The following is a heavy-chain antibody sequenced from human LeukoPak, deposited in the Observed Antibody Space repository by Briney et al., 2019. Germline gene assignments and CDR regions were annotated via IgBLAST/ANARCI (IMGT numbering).Heavy chain of an antibody. CDR1: GGSISSRNYY. V-gene: IGHV4-39*01. CDR2: IYYSGST. Sequence: SETLSLTCTVSGGSISSRNYYWGWIRQPPGKGLEWIGSIYYSGSTYYNPSLKSRVTISVDTSKNQFSLKLSSVTAADTAVYYCARHVGDYYDSSGYYYEKYYFDYWGQGTLVTVSS. D-gene: IGHD3-22*01. J-gene: IGHJ4*02. CDR3: ARHVGDYYDSSGYYYEKYYFDY.